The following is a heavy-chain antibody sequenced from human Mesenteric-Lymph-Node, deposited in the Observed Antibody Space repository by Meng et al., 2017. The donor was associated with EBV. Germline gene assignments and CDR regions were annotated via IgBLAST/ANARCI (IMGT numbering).Heavy chain of an antibody. CDR1: GFTFSNYA. CDR3: AKSVDILATSEFNY. Sequence: VQLVESGGGLVQPGGSRRLSCAASGFTFSNYAMNWVRQAPGKGLEWLSAMTGSGAKTYYVDSVKGRFTISRDNSKNTLYLQMNSLRAEDTAVYYCAKSVDILATSEFNYWGQGTLVTVSS. D-gene: IGHD5-12*01. V-gene: IGHV3-23*04. J-gene: IGHJ4*02. CDR2: MTGSGAKT.